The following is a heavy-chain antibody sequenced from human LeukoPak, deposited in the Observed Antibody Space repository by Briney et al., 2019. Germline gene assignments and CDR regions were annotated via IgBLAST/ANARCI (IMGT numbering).Heavy chain of an antibody. J-gene: IGHJ4*02. CDR1: GFTFSSYG. CDR3: VKGGVVTTRSFDS. V-gene: IGHV3-33*06. Sequence: PGRSLRLSCAASGFTFSSYGMHWVRQAPGKGLEWVAVIWYDGSNKYYADSVKGRFTISRDNSKNTLFLQMSSLRPEDTAVYYCVKGGVVTTRSFDSWGQGTLVTVSS. CDR2: IWYDGSNK. D-gene: IGHD3-3*01.